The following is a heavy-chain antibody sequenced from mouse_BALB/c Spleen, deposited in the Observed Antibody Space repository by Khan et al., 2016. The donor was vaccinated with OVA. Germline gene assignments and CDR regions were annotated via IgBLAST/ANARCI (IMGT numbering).Heavy chain of an antibody. CDR1: GYTFTSYW. V-gene: IGHV1S41*01. Sequence: DLVKPGASVKLSCKASGYTFTSYWINWIKQRPGQGLEWIGRIAPGSGSTDYNEMFKGKATLTVDTSSNTVYIQLSSLSSEDSAVYYCAREKYYGSSCYAMDYWGQGTSVTVSS. J-gene: IGHJ4*01. CDR2: IAPGSGST. D-gene: IGHD1-1*01. CDR3: AREKYYGSSCYAMDY.